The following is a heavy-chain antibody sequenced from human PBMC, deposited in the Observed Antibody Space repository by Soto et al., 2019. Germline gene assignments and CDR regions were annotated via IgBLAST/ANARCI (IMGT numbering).Heavy chain of an antibody. CDR2: ISGTDDYT. D-gene: IGHD6-19*01. CDR3: ARAQWLADDAFDI. Sequence: PGGSLRLSCAASGFTFSNFAMTWVRQAPGEGLEWVSSISGTDDYTYYADSVKGRFTISRDNTKNTLYLQMNSLRPEDTAVYYCARAQWLADDAFDIWGHGTMVTVSS. V-gene: IGHV3-23*01. CDR1: GFTFSNFA. J-gene: IGHJ3*02.